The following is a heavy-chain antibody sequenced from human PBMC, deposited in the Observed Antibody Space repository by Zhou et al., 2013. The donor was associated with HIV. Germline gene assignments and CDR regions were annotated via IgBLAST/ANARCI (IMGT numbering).Heavy chain of an antibody. Sequence: QVQLEQSGAEVKKPGSSVRVSCRASGDRFGTYAMNWVRQAPGQGLEWMGGIIPIFGTANYAQKFQGRVTITTDESTSTAYMELSSLRSEDTAVYYCARAGYSSGWYGDYWGQGTLVTVSS. V-gene: IGHV1-69*05. D-gene: IGHD6-19*01. J-gene: IGHJ4*02. CDR2: IIPIFGTA. CDR1: GDRFGTYA. CDR3: ARAGYSSGWYGDY.